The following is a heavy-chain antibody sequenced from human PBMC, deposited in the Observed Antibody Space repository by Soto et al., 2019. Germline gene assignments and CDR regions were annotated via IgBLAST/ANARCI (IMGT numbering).Heavy chain of an antibody. CDR2: ISGSGGST. J-gene: IGHJ6*02. D-gene: IGHD3-10*02. Sequence: GGSLRLSCAASGFTFSSYAMSWVRQAPGKGLEWVSAISGSGGSTYYADSVKGRFAISRDNSKNTLYLQMNSLRAEDTAAYYCAKGSKPVVRGVILSGMDVWGQGTTVTVS. CDR1: GFTFSSYA. CDR3: AKGSKPVVRGVILSGMDV. V-gene: IGHV3-23*01.